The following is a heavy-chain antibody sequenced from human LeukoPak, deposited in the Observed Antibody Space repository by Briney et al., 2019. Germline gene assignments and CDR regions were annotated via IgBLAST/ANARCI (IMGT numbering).Heavy chain of an antibody. J-gene: IGHJ3*02. V-gene: IGHV3-48*03. CDR2: ISSSGSTI. D-gene: IGHD3-10*01. CDR3: ATRNWNDRMGRSDYGSGSWGAFDI. CDR1: GFTFSGYE. Sequence: PGGSLRLPCAASGFTFSGYEMNWVRQAPGKGLEWVSYISSSGSTIYYADSVKGRFTISRDNAKDSLYLQMNSLRAEDTAVYYCATRNWNDRMGRSDYGSGSWGAFDIWGQGTMVTVSS.